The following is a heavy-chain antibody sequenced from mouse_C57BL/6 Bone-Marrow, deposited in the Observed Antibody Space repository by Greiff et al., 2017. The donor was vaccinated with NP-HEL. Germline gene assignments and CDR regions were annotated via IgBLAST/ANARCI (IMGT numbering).Heavy chain of an antibody. CDR3: VRHGRRGLAY. V-gene: IGHV10-1*01. Sequence: DVMLVESGGGLVQPKGSLKLSCAASGFSFNTYAMNWVRQAPGKGLEWVARIRSKSNNYATYYADSVKDRFTISRDDSESMLYLQMNNLKTEDTAMYYCVRHGRRGLAYWGQGTLVTVSA. CDR1: GFSFNTYA. CDR2: IRSKSNNYAT. J-gene: IGHJ3*01.